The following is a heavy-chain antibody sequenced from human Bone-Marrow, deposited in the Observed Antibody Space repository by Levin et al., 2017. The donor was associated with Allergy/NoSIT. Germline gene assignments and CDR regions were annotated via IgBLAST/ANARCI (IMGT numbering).Heavy chain of an antibody. CDR3: ARHSWEYHGSGSFVAFDI. J-gene: IGHJ3*02. V-gene: IGHV3-11*03. CDR1: GFTFSDYY. CDR2: ITGSSSYI. Sequence: PGGSLRLSCAASGFTFSDYYMSWIRQAPGKGLEWVSYITGSSSYIEYAESVKGRFTISRDNAKNALYLQMHSLRAEDTAMYYCARHSWEYHGSGSFVAFDIWGQGTMVTVSS. D-gene: IGHD3-10*01.